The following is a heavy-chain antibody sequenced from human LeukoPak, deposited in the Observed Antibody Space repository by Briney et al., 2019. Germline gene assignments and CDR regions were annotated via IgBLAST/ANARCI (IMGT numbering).Heavy chain of an antibody. CDR1: GVSISSSNSY. D-gene: IGHD3-22*01. CDR3: ARDPHYYDSSGYYSQFDP. V-gene: IGHV4-39*07. J-gene: IGHJ5*02. Sequence: SETLSLTCTVSGVSISSSNSYWGWIRQPPGKGLEWIGSIYYSGSTYYNPSLKSRVTISVDTSKNQFSLKLSSVTAADTAVYYCARDPHYYDSSGYYSQFDPWGQGTLVTVSS. CDR2: IYYSGST.